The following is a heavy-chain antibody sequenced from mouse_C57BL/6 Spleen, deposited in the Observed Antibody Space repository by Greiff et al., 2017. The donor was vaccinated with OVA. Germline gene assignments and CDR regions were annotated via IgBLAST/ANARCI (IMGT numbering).Heavy chain of an antibody. V-gene: IGHV1-64*01. CDR1: GYTFTSYW. J-gene: IGHJ4*01. D-gene: IGHD2-5*01. CDR2: IHPNSGST. Sequence: QVQLQQPGAELVKPGASVKLSCKASGYTFTSYWMHWVKLRPGQGLEWIGMIHPNSGSTNYNEKFKSKATLTVDKSSSTAYMQLSSLTSEDSAVYYCARKGIYSKDAMDYWGQGTSVTVSS. CDR3: ARKGIYSKDAMDY.